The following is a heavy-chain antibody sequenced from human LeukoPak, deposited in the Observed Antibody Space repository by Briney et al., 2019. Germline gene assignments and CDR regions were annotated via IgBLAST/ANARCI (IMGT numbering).Heavy chain of an antibody. V-gene: IGHV1-2*02. CDR2: INPNSGGT. CDR3: ARGHYDILTGYYTEPYSIDY. CDR1: GYTFTGYY. J-gene: IGHJ4*02. D-gene: IGHD3-9*01. Sequence: GASVKVSCKASGYTFTGYYMHWVRQAPGQGLEWMGWINPNSGGTNYAQKFQGRVTMTRDTSISTAYMELRSLRSDDTAVYYCARGHYDILTGYYTEPYSIDYWGQGTLVTVSS.